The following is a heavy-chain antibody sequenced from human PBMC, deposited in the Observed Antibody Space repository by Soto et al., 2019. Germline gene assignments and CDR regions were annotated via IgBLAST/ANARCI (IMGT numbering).Heavy chain of an antibody. CDR1: GGSITSSEYY. V-gene: IGHV4-39*02. J-gene: IGHJ5*02. CDR2: IYHGGGT. D-gene: IGHD3-22*01. Sequence: PSETLSLTCTVSGGSITSSEYYWAWIRQPPGKGLEWIGSIYHGGGTYYNPSLNSRVTLSIDMTNNHVSLILNSVTAADTAVYYRARVGPWVPYYYDSSPYTFENWFDPWGQGTLVTVSS. CDR3: ARVGPWVPYYYDSSPYTFENWFDP.